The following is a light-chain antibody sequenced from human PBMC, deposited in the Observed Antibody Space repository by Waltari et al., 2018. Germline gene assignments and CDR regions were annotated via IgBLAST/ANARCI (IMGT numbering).Light chain of an antibody. V-gene: IGLV3-21*04. CDR3: HVWHPHVDPGV. J-gene: IGLJ1*01. CDR1: YLGTYS. Sequence: SSVVTQPPSVSVAPGESATITCGGAYLGTYSVHWYQQKAGQAPVLVIFYDRDRPSGIPDRFSGSNSGNTATLTISRVEAGDEARYYCHVWHPHVDPGVFGTGTEVTVL. CDR2: YDR.